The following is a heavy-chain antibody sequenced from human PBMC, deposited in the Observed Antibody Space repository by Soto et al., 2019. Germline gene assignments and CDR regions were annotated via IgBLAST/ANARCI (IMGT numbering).Heavy chain of an antibody. D-gene: IGHD6-13*01. Sequence: SETLSLTCTASGGSISSYQWSWIRQPAGKGLEWIGRIYTSGSTNYNPSLKSRVTMSVDTSKKQFSLRLSSVTAADTAVYYCAGDGSWSSGMDVWGQGTTVTVSS. CDR2: IYTSGST. J-gene: IGHJ6*02. CDR3: AGDGSWSSGMDV. V-gene: IGHV4-4*07. CDR1: GGSISSYQ.